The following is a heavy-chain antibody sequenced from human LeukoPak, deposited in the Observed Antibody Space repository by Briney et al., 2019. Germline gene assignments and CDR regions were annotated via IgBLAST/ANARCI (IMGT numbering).Heavy chain of an antibody. D-gene: IGHD6-13*01. J-gene: IGHJ4*02. CDR1: GYSISSGYY. CDR2: IYHSGST. V-gene: IGHV4-38-2*02. CDR3: ALMARIAAAVGY. Sequence: PSETLSLTCTVSGYSISSGYYWGWIRQPPGKGLEWIGSIYHSGSTYYNPSLKSRVTISVDTSKNQFSLKLSSVTAADTAVYYCALMARIAAAVGYWGQGTLVTVSS.